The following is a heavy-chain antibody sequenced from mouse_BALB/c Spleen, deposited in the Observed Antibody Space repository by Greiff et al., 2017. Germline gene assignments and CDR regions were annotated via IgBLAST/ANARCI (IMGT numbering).Heavy chain of an antibody. Sequence: EVQRVESGGGLVQPGGSRKLSCAASGFTFSSFGMHWVRQAPEKGLEWVAYISSGSSTIYYADTVKGRFTISRDNPKNTLFLQMTSLRSEDTAVYYCARWGSYYGSYYAMDYWGQGTSVTVSS. V-gene: IGHV5-17*02. CDR3: ARWGSYYGSYYAMDY. CDR1: GFTFSSFG. CDR2: ISSGSSTI. D-gene: IGHD2-10*01. J-gene: IGHJ4*01.